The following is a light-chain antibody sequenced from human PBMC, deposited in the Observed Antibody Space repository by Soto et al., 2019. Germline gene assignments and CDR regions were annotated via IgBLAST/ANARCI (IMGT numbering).Light chain of an antibody. CDR1: QTIASRY. J-gene: IGKJ5*01. CDR3: QQYDTSPPT. Sequence: EIVLTQSPGTLSLYPGERATLSCRASQTIASRYLAWYQHQPGQAPRLLIYRTFARAPGIPDRFSGGGSGTDFTLTISRLEREDFAVYYCQQYDTSPPTFGQGTHWRL. CDR2: RTF. V-gene: IGKV3-20*01.